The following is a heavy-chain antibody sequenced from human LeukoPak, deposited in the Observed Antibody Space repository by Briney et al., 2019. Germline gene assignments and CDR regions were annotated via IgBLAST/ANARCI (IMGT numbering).Heavy chain of an antibody. Sequence: SETLSLTCAVYGGSFSGYYWSWIRRPPGKGLEWIGEINHSGSTNYNPSLKSRVTISVDTSKNQFSLKLSSVTAADTAVYYCARGYPSGSYYYGMDVWGQGTTVTVSS. V-gene: IGHV4-34*01. J-gene: IGHJ6*02. CDR3: ARGYPSGSYYYGMDV. CDR2: INHSGST. CDR1: GGSFSGYY. D-gene: IGHD3-22*01.